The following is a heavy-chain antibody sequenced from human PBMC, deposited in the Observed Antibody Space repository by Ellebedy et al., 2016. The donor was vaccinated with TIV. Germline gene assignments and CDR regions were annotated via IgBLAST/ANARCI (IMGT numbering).Heavy chain of an antibody. Sequence: GESLKISCAASGFTFTNYWMHWVRQVPGKGLVWVARSDQEGSGTSYADSVKGRFTISRDNAKNKLYLQMNSLRAEDTAVYYCSTVFEIWGQGTVVTVSS. CDR2: SDQEGSGT. CDR1: GFTFTNYW. V-gene: IGHV3-74*01. CDR3: STVFEI. J-gene: IGHJ3*02.